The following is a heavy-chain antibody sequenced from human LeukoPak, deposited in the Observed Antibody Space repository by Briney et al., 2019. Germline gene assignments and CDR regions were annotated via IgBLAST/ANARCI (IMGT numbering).Heavy chain of an antibody. CDR1: GGSISSYY. V-gene: IGHV4-4*07. D-gene: IGHD5-12*01. CDR2: IYTSGST. J-gene: IGHJ4*02. Sequence: SETLSLTCTVSGGSISSYYWSWIRQPAGKGLEWIGRIYTSGSTNYNPSLKSRVTMSVDTSKNQFSLKLSSVAAADTAVYYCARHGEEWGIVATILEWGQGTLVTVSS. CDR3: ARHGEEWGIVATILE.